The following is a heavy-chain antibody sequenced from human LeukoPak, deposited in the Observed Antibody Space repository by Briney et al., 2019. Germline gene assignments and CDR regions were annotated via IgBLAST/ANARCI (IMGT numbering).Heavy chain of an antibody. V-gene: IGHV4-59*01. CDR1: GGSISSYY. Sequence: AETLSLTCTVSGGSISSYYWSWIRQPPGKGLEWIGYIYYSGSTNYNPSLKSRVTISVDTSKNQFSLTLSSVTAADTAVYYCARDSSGYSYGRYYYYGMDVWGQGTTLTVSS. CDR2: IYYSGST. D-gene: IGHD5-18*01. J-gene: IGHJ6*02. CDR3: ARDSSGYSYGRYYYYGMDV.